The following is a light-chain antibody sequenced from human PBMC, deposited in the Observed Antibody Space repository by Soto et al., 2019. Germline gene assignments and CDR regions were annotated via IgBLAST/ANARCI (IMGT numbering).Light chain of an antibody. CDR2: GDN. CDR3: QSYDISLHNYV. CDR1: TSNIGAPYD. V-gene: IGLV1-40*01. Sequence: SVLGQPPSVSGAPRQRVSISCTGSTSNIGAPYDVHWYQHLPGTAPKLLIYGDNNRPSGVPDRFSGSKSGTSASLAITRLQAEDEADYYCQSYDISLHNYVFGTGTKV. J-gene: IGLJ1*01.